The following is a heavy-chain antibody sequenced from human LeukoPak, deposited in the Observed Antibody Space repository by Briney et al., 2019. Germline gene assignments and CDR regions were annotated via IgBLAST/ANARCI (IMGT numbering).Heavy chain of an antibody. CDR2: ISYDESDK. CDR1: GFTFSNYG. J-gene: IGHJ6*02. Sequence: GRSLRLSCAASGFTFSNYGMHWVRQAPGKGLEWVAVISYDESDKYYADSVKGRFTISRDNSKNTLYLQMNSLRPEDTAVYYCAKGVVAATNAAYFGMDVWGQGTTVTVSS. V-gene: IGHV3-30*18. CDR3: AKGVVAATNAAYFGMDV. D-gene: IGHD2-15*01.